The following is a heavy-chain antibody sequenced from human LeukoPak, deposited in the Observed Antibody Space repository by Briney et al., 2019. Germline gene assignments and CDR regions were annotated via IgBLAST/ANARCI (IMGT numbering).Heavy chain of an antibody. Sequence: GSPRLSCAASGFTFSSYAMSWVRQAPGKGLEWVSAISGSGGSTYYADSVKGRFTISRDNAKNTLSLQMNSLRAEDTAVYYCAKSDCASDGCKLLNYWGQGTLVTASS. CDR3: AKSDCASDGCKLLNY. CDR1: GFTFSSYA. J-gene: IGHJ4*02. CDR2: ISGSGGST. V-gene: IGHV3-23*01. D-gene: IGHD3-10*01.